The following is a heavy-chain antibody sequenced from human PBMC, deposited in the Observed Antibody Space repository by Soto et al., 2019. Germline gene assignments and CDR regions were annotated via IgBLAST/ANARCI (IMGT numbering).Heavy chain of an antibody. D-gene: IGHD1-26*01. V-gene: IGHV4-59*08. CDR1: GGCINHYY. CDR3: ARLGGSYAVPHFDY. J-gene: IGHJ4*02. CDR2: IYYSGTT. Sequence: SETLSLTCTVSGGCINHYYWTWIRQPPGKGLEWMGYIYYSGTTTNYNPSLKSRVTLSVDTSKNQFSLKLSSVTAADTAVYYCARLGGSYAVPHFDYWAQGTLVTVSS.